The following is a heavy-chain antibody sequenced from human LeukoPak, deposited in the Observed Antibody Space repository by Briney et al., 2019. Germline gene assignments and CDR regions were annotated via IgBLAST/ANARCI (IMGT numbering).Heavy chain of an antibody. V-gene: IGHV3-23*01. CDR2: FNYCGGHK. CDR3: AKDDSMTLDHFDY. Sequence: GGSLTLSCVASGSSFKNCAMSWVRHAPGKGLEWVSGFNYCGGHKYYADSVKGRFTISRDSSKNTLSLQMNSLTTGDTAVYYCAKDDSMTLDHFDYWGQGALVTVSS. D-gene: IGHD4-11*01. CDR1: GSSFKNCA. J-gene: IGHJ4*02.